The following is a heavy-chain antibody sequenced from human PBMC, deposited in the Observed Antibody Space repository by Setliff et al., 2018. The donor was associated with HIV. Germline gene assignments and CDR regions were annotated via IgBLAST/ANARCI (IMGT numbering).Heavy chain of an antibody. CDR1: GFTFSSYG. CDR2: ISDSGGGT. CDR3: AKDKGSSGWSA. Sequence: PGGSLRLSCAASGFTFSSYGMHWVRQAPGKGLEWVSAISDSGGGTYYADSVKGRFTVSRDNSKYTLYLQMNSLRVEDTAVYYCAKDKGSSGWSAWGQGTLVTVSS. D-gene: IGHD6-19*01. V-gene: IGHV3-23*01. J-gene: IGHJ5*02.